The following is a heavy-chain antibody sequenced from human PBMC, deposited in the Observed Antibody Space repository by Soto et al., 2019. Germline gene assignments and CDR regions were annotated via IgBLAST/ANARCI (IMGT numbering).Heavy chain of an antibody. D-gene: IGHD6-13*01. CDR1: GGSISSGGYY. Sequence: SSETLSLTCTVSGGSISSGGYYWSWIRQHPGKGLEWIGYIYYSGSTYYNPSLKSRVTISVDTSKNQFSLKLSSVTAADTAVYYCAGGGAAAATTRQRTSEDYWGQGTLVTVSS. CDR3: AGGGAAAATTRQRTSEDY. V-gene: IGHV4-31*02. CDR2: IYYSGST. J-gene: IGHJ4*02.